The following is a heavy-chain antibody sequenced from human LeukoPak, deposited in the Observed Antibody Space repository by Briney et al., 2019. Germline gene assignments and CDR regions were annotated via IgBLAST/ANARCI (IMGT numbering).Heavy chain of an antibody. CDR1: GFTFSSYW. CDR3: ARENDGDYYFDY. Sequence: PGGSLRLSCAASGFTFSSYWMHWVRQAPGKGLVWVSRINSDGSSTSYADSVKGRFTISRDNAKNSLYLQMNSLRVEDTAVYSCARENDGDYYFDYWGQGTLVTVSS. J-gene: IGHJ4*02. D-gene: IGHD4-17*01. V-gene: IGHV3-74*01. CDR2: INSDGSST.